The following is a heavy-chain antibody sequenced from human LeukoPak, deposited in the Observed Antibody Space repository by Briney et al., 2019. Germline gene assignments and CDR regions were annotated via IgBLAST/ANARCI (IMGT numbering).Heavy chain of an antibody. CDR1: GGSISSYY. V-gene: IGHV4-4*07. D-gene: IGHD3-22*01. CDR3: ARDQYYYDSSDAFDI. Sequence: PSETLSLTCTVSGGSISSYYWSWIRQPAGKGLEWIGRIYTSGSTNYNPSLKSRVTMSVDTSKNQFSLKLSSVTAADTAVYYCARDQYYYDSSDAFDIWGQGTMDTVSS. CDR2: IYTSGST. J-gene: IGHJ3*02.